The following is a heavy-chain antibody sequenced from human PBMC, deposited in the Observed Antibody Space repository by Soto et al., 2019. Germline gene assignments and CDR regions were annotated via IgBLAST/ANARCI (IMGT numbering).Heavy chain of an antibody. CDR2: ISYDGSNK. Sequence: PGGSLRLSCAASGFTFSSYGMHWVRQAPGKGLEWVAVISYDGSNKYYADSVKGRFTISRDNSKNTLYLQMNSLRAEDTAVYYCSKDQGGHDYGDYAYLDYWGQGTLVTVSS. V-gene: IGHV3-30*18. CDR3: SKDQGGHDYGDYAYLDY. J-gene: IGHJ4*02. D-gene: IGHD4-17*01. CDR1: GFTFSSYG.